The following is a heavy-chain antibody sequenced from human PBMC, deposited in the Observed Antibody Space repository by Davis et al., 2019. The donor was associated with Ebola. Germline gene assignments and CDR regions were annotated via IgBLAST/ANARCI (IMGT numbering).Heavy chain of an antibody. D-gene: IGHD6-6*01. V-gene: IGHV3-7*01. J-gene: IGHJ4*02. CDR1: GFTLSSYW. Sequence: PGGSLRLSCAASGFTLSSYWMNWVRQGPGKGLEWVANIKQDGSKKNYVDSVKDRFTISRDNAKNSLFLQMNRLRAEDTAVYYCARESEGGTVGSNIASRGAEDWGQGTLVTVSS. CDR3: ARESEGGTVGSNIASRGAED. CDR2: IKQDGSKK.